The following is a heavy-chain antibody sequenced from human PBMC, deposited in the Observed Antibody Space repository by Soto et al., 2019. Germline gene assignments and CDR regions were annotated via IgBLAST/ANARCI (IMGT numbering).Heavy chain of an antibody. J-gene: IGHJ4*02. V-gene: IGHV3-33*08. CDR3: ARDLYSSSSCPGDY. CDR2: IWYDGSNK. CDR1: GFIFSNNG. Sequence: PGGSLRLSCVGSGFIFSNNGMHWVRQAPGKGLEWVAVIWYDGSNKYYADSVKGRFTISRDNSRNTLYLQMNSLRAEDTAVYYCARDLYSSSSCPGDYWGQGTLVTSPQ. D-gene: IGHD6-6*01.